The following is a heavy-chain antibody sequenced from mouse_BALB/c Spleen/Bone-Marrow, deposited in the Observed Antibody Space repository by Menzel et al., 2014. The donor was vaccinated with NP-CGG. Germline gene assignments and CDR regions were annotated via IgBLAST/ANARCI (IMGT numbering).Heavy chain of an antibody. J-gene: IGHJ1*01. CDR3: ARDWAYGNWYFDV. D-gene: IGHD2-1*01. Sequence: VQRVESGPGLVAPSQSLSITCTVSGFSLKNHGVHWVRQPPGKGLEWLGVIGTGGGTNYNSALMSRLSISIDNSKSQVFLKMNSLQTDDTAMYYCARDWAYGNWYFDVWGAGTPVTVSS. V-gene: IGHV2-9*02. CDR1: GFSLKNHG. CDR2: IGTGGGT.